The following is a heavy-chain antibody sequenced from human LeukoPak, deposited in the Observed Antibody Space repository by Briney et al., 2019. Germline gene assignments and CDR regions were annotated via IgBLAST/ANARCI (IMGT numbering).Heavy chain of an antibody. J-gene: IGHJ3*02. CDR3: ARDVEGGTFDI. CDR1: GFTFSRFW. D-gene: IGHD3-16*01. CDR2: IDQSGGRN. V-gene: IGHV3-7*05. Sequence: GGALRLSCAASGFTFSRFWMNWVRQAPGRGLEWVANIDQSGGRNNYVDSVKGRFTISRDNAKNSLFLEMSSLRADDTAVYFCARDVEGGTFDIWGQGTTVTVSS.